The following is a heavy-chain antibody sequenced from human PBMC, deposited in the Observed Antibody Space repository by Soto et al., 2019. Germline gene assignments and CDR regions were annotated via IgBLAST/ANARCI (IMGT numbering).Heavy chain of an antibody. J-gene: IGHJ6*02. CDR2: IKSKTDGGTT. CDR1: RFTFSNAW. D-gene: IGHD4-4*01. CDR3: TTDSHDSRMYYSYGMDV. Sequence: EVQLVESGGGLVKPGGSLRLSCAASRFTFSNAWMTWVRQAPGKGLEWVGRIKSKTDGGTTDYAAPVKGRFTISRDDSKNTLYLQMNSLKTEDTAVYYCTTDSHDSRMYYSYGMDVWGQGTTVTVSS. V-gene: IGHV3-15*01.